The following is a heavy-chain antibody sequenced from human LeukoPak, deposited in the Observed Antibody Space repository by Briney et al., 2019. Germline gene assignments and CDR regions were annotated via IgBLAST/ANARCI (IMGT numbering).Heavy chain of an antibody. D-gene: IGHD6-13*01. Sequence: PGGSLRLSCAASGFTFSDEYMSWIRQAPGKGLEWISCVSNSGSSIYYADSVKGRFSTSRDNVKNSLYLQMNSLRVEDTAVYYCARDGAYSASNFWGQGTMVAVSS. CDR2: VSNSGSSI. CDR1: GFTFSDEY. V-gene: IGHV3-11*01. J-gene: IGHJ3*01. CDR3: ARDGAYSASNF.